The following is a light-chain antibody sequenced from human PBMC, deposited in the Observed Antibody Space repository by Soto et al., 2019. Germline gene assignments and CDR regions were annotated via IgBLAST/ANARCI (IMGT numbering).Light chain of an antibody. V-gene: IGKV3-15*01. CDR2: GAS. CDR1: QSVSSN. CDR3: QQYNNWPSPIT. J-gene: IGKJ5*01. Sequence: EIVMTQSPATLSVSPGERAPLSCRASQSVSSNLAWYQQKPGQAPRLLIYGASTRATGIPARFSGSGSGTEFTLTISSLQSEDFAVYYCQQYNNWPSPITFGQGTRLEIK.